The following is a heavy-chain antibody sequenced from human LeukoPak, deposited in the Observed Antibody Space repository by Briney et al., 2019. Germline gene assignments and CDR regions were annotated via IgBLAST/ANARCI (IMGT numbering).Heavy chain of an antibody. CDR3: ARHLSDITSSPNY. CDR1: GYSFSSYW. J-gene: IGHJ4*02. D-gene: IGHD2-2*01. Sequence: GESLNISCKGSGYSFSSYWIAWLRQMPGKGLEWMGVIYPRDSRTTYSPSFQGQVTISADKSISTAYLQWTSLKASDTAMYYCARHLSDITSSPNYWGPGTLVTVSS. CDR2: IYPRDSRT. V-gene: IGHV5-51*01.